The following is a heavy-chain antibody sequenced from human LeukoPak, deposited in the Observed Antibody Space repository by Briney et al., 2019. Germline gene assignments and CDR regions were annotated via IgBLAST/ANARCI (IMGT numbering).Heavy chain of an antibody. CDR1: GGSISSGGYY. V-gene: IGHV4-31*03. CDR3: ARGSGRFYQDSGTRYYLYGMDV. J-gene: IGHJ6*02. Sequence: SQTLSLTCTVSGGSISSGGYYWSWSRQHPGKGLEWIGNIYYSGSAYYNPSLKSRVTISVDRSKNQFSLVLRSVTAADTAVYYCARGSGRFYQDSGTRYYLYGMDVWGQGTTVAVSS. D-gene: IGHD2-15*01. CDR2: IYYSGSA.